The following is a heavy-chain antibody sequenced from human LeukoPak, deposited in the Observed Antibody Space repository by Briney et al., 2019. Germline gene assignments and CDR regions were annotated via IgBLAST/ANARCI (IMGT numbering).Heavy chain of an antibody. D-gene: IGHD3-10*01. V-gene: IGHV4-39*07. Sequence: SETLSLTCTVSGGSISSSSYYWGWIRQPPGKGLEWIGSIYYSGSTYYNPSLKSRVAISVDTSKNQFSLKLSSVTAADTAVYYCARDLVVTMVRGVPPGFDPWGQGTLVTVSS. CDR3: ARDLVVTMVRGVPPGFDP. CDR2: IYYSGST. CDR1: GGSISSSSYY. J-gene: IGHJ5*02.